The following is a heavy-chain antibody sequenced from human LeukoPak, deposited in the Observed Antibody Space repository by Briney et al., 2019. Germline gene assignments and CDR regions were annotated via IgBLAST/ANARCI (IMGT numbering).Heavy chain of an antibody. D-gene: IGHD1-14*01. CDR2: IYDTAST. CDR3: ARDKGPRGPEEYNWFDA. J-gene: IGHJ5*02. Sequence: PSETLSLTCAVSSYSISIVNYWGWIRQPPGEGLGLISSIYDTASTYYNPSVKSRITISVDTSKNQLSLKMNSVTAADTAVYYCARDKGPRGPEEYNWFDAWGKITLVTVAS. CDR1: SYSISIVNY. V-gene: IGHV4-38-2*02.